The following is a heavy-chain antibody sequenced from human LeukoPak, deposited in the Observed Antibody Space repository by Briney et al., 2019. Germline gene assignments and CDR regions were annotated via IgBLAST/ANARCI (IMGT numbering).Heavy chain of an antibody. Sequence: GGSLRLSCAASGFTFSSYAMHWVRQAPGKGLEWVAVISYAGNNKYYADSVKGRFTISRDNSRSTLYLQMNSLRPEDTAVYYCARGQHRVTYSDDSFDIWGQGTMVTVSS. CDR1: GFTFSSYA. CDR2: ISYAGNNK. CDR3: ARGQHRVTYSDDSFDI. V-gene: IGHV3-30*04. J-gene: IGHJ3*02. D-gene: IGHD3-22*01.